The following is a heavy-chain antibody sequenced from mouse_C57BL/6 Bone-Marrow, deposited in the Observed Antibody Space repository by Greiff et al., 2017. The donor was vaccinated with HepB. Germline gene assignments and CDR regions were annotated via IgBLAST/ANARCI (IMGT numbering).Heavy chain of an antibody. Sequence: EVQLVESGGGLVQPGGSLKLSCAASGFTFSDYGMAWVRQVPRKGTEWVAFISNLAYSIYYADTVTGRFTISRENAKNTLYLEMSSLWSEDTAMYYCARVGYYGGFAYWGQGTLVTVSA. J-gene: IGHJ3*01. V-gene: IGHV5-15*01. CDR3: ARVGYYGGFAY. CDR1: GFTFSDYG. D-gene: IGHD2-3*01. CDR2: ISNLAYSI.